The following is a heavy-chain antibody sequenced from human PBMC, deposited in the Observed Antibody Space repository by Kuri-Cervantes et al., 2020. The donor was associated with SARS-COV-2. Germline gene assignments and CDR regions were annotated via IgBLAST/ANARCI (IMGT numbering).Heavy chain of an antibody. CDR2: IRSKAYGGTT. D-gene: IGHD3-3*01. Sequence: GGSLRLSCAASGFTFSSYSMNWVRQAPGKGLEWVGLIRSKAYGGTTEYAASVKGRFTISRDDSKSIAYLQMNSLKTEDTAVYYCTRELGFLEWLYFDYWGQGTLVTVSS. CDR1: GFTFSSYS. J-gene: IGHJ4*02. V-gene: IGHV3-49*04. CDR3: TRELGFLEWLYFDY.